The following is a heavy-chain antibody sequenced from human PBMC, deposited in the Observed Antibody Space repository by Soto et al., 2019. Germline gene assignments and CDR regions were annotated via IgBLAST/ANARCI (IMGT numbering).Heavy chain of an antibody. CDR1: GGTFSSYA. Sequence: QVQLVQSGAEVKKPGSSVKVSCKASGGTFSSYAISWVRQAPGQGLEWMGGIIPIFGTANYAQKFQGRVTITADESTSTAYMELSSLRSEDTAVYYCATKGANIAAAGTDTYYYHGMDVWGQGTTVTVSS. CDR3: ATKGANIAAAGTDTYYYHGMDV. J-gene: IGHJ6*02. V-gene: IGHV1-69*01. D-gene: IGHD6-13*01. CDR2: IIPIFGTA.